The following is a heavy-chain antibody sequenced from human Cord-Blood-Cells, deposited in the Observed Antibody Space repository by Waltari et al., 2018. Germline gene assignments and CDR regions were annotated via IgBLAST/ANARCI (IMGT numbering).Heavy chain of an antibody. CDR3: ASSKTGGRIDNWYFDL. CDR1: GDSVPRNSAA. CDR2: TYYRSKWYN. Sequence: QVQLQQSGPGLVKPSQTLSLTCAISGDSVPRNSAAWNWIRQSPSRGLEWLGRTYYRSKWYNDYAVSVKSRITTNPDTSKNQFSLQLNSVTPEDTAVYYCASSKTGGRIDNWYFDLWGRGTLVTVSS. D-gene: IGHD1-1*01. J-gene: IGHJ2*01. V-gene: IGHV6-1*01.